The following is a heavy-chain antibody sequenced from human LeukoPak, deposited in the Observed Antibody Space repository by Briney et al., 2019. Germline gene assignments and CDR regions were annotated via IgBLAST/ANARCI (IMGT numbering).Heavy chain of an antibody. J-gene: IGHJ5*02. CDR3: ARDSNFRYYDFWSGYYSVWFDP. D-gene: IGHD3-3*01. CDR2: INPNSGGT. CDR1: GYTFTGYY. V-gene: IGHV1-2*02. Sequence: ASVKVSCKASGYTFTGYYMHWVRQAPGQGLEWTGWINPNSGGTNYAQKFQGRVTMTRDTSISTAYMELSRLRSDDTAVYYCARDSNFRYYDFWSGYYSVWFDPWGQGTLVTVSS.